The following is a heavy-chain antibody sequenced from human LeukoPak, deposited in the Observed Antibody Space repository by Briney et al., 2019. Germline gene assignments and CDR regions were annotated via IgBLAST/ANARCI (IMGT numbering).Heavy chain of an antibody. V-gene: IGHV3-23*01. J-gene: IGHJ1*01. CDR1: GLIFSNYA. CDR2: ISGSGANT. CDR3: ARVAYYDSSGLYTEYFQH. Sequence: GGSLRLSCAASGLIFSNYAMTWVRQAPGKGPEWVSAISGSGANTYYADSVKGRFTISRDNSKNTLYLQMNSLRAEDTALYYCARVAYYDSSGLYTEYFQHWGQGTLVTVSS. D-gene: IGHD3-22*01.